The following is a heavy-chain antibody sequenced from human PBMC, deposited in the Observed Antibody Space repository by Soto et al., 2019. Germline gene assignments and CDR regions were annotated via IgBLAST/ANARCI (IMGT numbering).Heavy chain of an antibody. D-gene: IGHD3-16*01. CDR1: GFNFSKFG. CDR2: IWYDGSQK. J-gene: IGHJ4*01. V-gene: IGHV3-33*06. CDR3: AKEVWGLYTFGRPLDN. Sequence: GGSLRLSCAASGFNFSKFGMYWVRQAPGKGLEWVAVIWYDGSQKYYADSVKGRFTISRDNSNNTLYLQMSSLRAEDTAVYYCAKEVWGLYTFGRPLDNWGHGTLVTVSS.